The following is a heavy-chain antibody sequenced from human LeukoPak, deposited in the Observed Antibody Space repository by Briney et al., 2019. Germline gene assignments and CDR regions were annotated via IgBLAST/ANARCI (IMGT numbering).Heavy chain of an antibody. CDR3: ARPAARRGPSFYYYYYMDV. J-gene: IGHJ6*03. D-gene: IGHD6-6*01. Sequence: KVSCKASGYTFTSYGISWVRQMPGKGLEWMGIIYPGDSDTRYSPSFQGQVTISADKSISTAYLQWSSLKASDTAMYYCARPAARRGPSFYYYYYMDVWGKGTTVTVSS. CDR2: IYPGDSDT. V-gene: IGHV5-51*01. CDR1: GYTFTSYG.